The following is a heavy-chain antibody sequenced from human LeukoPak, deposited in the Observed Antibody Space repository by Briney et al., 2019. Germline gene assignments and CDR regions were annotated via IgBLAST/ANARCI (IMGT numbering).Heavy chain of an antibody. Sequence: PSETLSLTCTVSGGSISSYYWSWIRQPPGKGLEWNGYIYYSGSTNYNPSLKSRVTISVDTSKNQFSLKLSSVTAADTAVYYCARGPSYYGSGSYHDAFDIWGQGTMVTVSS. D-gene: IGHD3-10*01. CDR3: ARGPSYYGSGSYHDAFDI. CDR1: GGSISSYY. CDR2: IYYSGST. V-gene: IGHV4-59*01. J-gene: IGHJ3*02.